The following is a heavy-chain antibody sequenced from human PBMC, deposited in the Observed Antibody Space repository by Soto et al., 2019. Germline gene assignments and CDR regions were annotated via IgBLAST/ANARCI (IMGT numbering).Heavy chain of an antibody. CDR2: IIPVLGVT. J-gene: IGHJ4*02. CDR1: GGSFNSFS. CDR3: ATETDNTYEF. Sequence: QVQLVQSGAEVKKPGSSVTVSCKASGGSFNSFSFTWVLQAPGQGLEWVGRIIPVLGVTTYAQKFQGRLTITADKSTSTAYRELSGLRSEDTAGYYCATETDNTYEFWGQGTPVTVSS. V-gene: IGHV1-69*08. D-gene: IGHD3-3*01.